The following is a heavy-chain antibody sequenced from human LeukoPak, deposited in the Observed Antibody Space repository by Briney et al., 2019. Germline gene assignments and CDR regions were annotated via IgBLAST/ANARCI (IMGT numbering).Heavy chain of an antibody. V-gene: IGHV3-9*03. CDR2: ISWNSGSI. Sequence: GRSLRLSCAASGFTFDDCAMHWVRQAPGKGLEWVSGISWNSGSIGYADSVKGRFTISRDNAKNPLYLQMNSLRAEDMALYYCAKDMAYSSSGFDYWGQGTLVTVSS. J-gene: IGHJ4*02. D-gene: IGHD6-6*01. CDR3: AKDMAYSSSGFDY. CDR1: GFTFDDCA.